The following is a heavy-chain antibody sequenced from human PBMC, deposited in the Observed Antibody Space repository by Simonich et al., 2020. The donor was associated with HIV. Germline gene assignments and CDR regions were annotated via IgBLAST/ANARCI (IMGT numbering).Heavy chain of an antibody. J-gene: IGHJ6*03. D-gene: IGHD2-15*01. CDR3: ARGSPQDPYSYYYYMDV. V-gene: IGHV1-24*01. CDR2: FDHEDGET. CDR1: GYTITELS. Sequence: QVQLVQSGAEVKKPGASVKVSCKVSGYTITELSMHWVRQAPGKGLAWMGGFDHEDGETIYEQRCQGRVTMTEDTSTDTAYMELSSLRAEDTAVYYCARGSPQDPYSYYYYMDVWGKGTTVTVSS.